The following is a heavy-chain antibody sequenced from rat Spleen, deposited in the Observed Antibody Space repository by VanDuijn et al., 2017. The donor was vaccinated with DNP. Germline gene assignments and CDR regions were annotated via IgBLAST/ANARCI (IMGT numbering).Heavy chain of an antibody. CDR1: GFTFSNYD. V-gene: IGHV5S11*01. CDR2: ISTSGGST. Sequence: EVQLVESGGGLVQPGRSLKLSCAASGFTFSNYDMAWVRQAPTKGLEWVASISTSGGSTYYRDSVKGRFTISRDNVKSTLYLQMDSLRSDETAIYYCARQGAHYFDYWGQGVMVTVSS. CDR3: ARQGAHYFDY. J-gene: IGHJ2*01.